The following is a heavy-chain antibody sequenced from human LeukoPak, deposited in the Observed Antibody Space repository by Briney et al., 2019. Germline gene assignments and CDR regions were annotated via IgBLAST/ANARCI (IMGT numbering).Heavy chain of an antibody. V-gene: IGHV3-7*01. Sequence: GGSLRLSCAASGFGFSTYWMSWVRQTPEKGLEFVANIDQGGSVRNYMDSLKGRCTISRDNAKKPLYLEINSLRADDTAVYYCARDPESGSFDLWGRGALVTVSS. J-gene: IGHJ4*02. CDR1: GFGFSTYW. CDR3: ARDPESGSFDL. CDR2: IDQGGSVR.